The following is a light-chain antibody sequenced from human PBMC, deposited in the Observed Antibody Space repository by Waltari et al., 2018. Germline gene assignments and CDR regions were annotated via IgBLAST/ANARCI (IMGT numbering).Light chain of an antibody. V-gene: IGKV3-20*01. CDR3: QHYDTSPWA. CDR1: QTVSSNK. J-gene: IGKJ1*01. Sequence: DMELTQSPGTLSLSPGERATLSCRASQTVSSNKLAWYQQKPGQAPRLLMSGASTRAAGVPDRFSGSGSGTDFTLTISRLEPEDFAVYSCQHYDTSPWAFGQGTKVEVK. CDR2: GAS.